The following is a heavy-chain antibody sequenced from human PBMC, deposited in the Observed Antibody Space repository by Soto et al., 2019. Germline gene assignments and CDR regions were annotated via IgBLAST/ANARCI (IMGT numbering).Heavy chain of an antibody. J-gene: IGHJ6*01. CDR3: ARRYCSGGSCYYYGMDV. CDR1: GGTFSTYA. V-gene: IGHV1-69*01. D-gene: IGHD2-15*01. CDR2: IIPIFGTA. Sequence: QVQLVQSGAEVKKPGSSVKVSCKASGGTFSTYAISWVRQAPGQGLEWMGGIIPIFGTANYAQKFQGRVTITADESTSTAYMELGSLRSEDTAVYYCARRYCSGGSCYYYGMDVWGQGTTVTVSS.